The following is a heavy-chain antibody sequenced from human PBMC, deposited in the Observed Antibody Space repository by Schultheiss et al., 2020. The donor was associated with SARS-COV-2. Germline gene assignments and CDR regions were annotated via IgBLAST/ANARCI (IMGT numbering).Heavy chain of an antibody. CDR3: ARDTAGVSGY. V-gene: IGHV3-74*01. J-gene: IGHJ4*02. D-gene: IGHD6-19*01. Sequence: GGSLRLSCEASGFSVSSHWMHWVRRAPGKGLEWVSRINGDGSSIGYADSVKGRFTISRDNSKNTLYLQMNSLRAEDTAVYYCARDTAGVSGYWGQGTLVTVSS. CDR2: INGDGSSI. CDR1: GFSVSSHW.